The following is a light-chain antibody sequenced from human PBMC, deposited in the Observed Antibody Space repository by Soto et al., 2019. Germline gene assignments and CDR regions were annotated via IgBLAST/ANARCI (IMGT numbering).Light chain of an antibody. V-gene: IGLV1-47*01. CDR2: RNN. CDR1: SSNIGINY. CDR3: AAWDDSLSGVV. J-gene: IGLJ2*01. Sequence: QSVLTQPPSASETPGQRVTVSCSGSSSNIGINYVYWYQQLPGTAPKLLIYRNNQRPSGVPDRFSGSNSGTSASLAISGLRSEDEADYYCAAWDDSLSGVVFGGGTKLTVL.